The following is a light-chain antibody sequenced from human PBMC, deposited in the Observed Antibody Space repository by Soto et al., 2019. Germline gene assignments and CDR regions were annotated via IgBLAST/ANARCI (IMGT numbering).Light chain of an antibody. CDR1: SSNIGSNY. J-gene: IGLJ2*01. CDR3: GTWDGTLSASVV. V-gene: IGLV1-51*01. Sequence: QSVVTQPPSVSAAPGQNVTISCSASSSNIGSNYVSWYQQLPGAAPKLLIYDSHKRPSGIPDRFSGSKSGTSATLGITGLQTGDEADYYCGTWDGTLSASVVFGGGTQLTVL. CDR2: DSH.